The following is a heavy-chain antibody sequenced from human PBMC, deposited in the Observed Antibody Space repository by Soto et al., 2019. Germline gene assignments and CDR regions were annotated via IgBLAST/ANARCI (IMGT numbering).Heavy chain of an antibody. CDR1: GGSISSGGYS. V-gene: IGHV4-30-2*01. CDR2: IYHSGYT. CDR3: ARAHYGDYGYGMDV. J-gene: IGHJ6*02. D-gene: IGHD4-17*01. Sequence: QLQLQESGSGLVKPSQTLSLTCAVSGGSISSGGYSWSWIRQPPGKGLEWIGYIYHSGYTYCNPSLKSRVTISVDRSKNQFSLKRSSVTAADTAVYYRARAHYGDYGYGMDVWGQGATVTVSS.